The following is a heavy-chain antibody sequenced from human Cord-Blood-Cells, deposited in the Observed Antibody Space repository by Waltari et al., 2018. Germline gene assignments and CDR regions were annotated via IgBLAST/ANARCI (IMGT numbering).Heavy chain of an antibody. Sequence: QVQLVESGGGEVQHGRSLRLSCAAAAFTFSSYGMHWVRQAPGKGMEWVAVLAYGGSNKEYADPVKGRFTIPRDNSKNTLCVQMNSRRAEDTAVYYCAKAQDIVVVVAATPDYWGQGTLVTVSS. V-gene: IGHV3-30*18. CDR3: AKAQDIVVVVAATPDY. D-gene: IGHD2-15*01. CDR1: AFTFSSYG. CDR2: LAYGGSNK. J-gene: IGHJ4*02.